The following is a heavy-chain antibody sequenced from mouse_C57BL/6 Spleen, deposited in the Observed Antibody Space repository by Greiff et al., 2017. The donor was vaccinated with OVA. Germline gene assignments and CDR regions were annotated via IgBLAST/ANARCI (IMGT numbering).Heavy chain of an antibody. J-gene: IGHJ4*01. CDR1: GYTFTSYG. Sequence: QVQLQQSGAELARPGASVKLSCKASGYTFTSYGISWVKQSTGQGLEWIGEIYPRSGNTYYNEKFKGKGTLTADKSSSTAYMELRSLTSEDSAVYFCARGESGYAMDYWGQGTSVTVSS. CDR3: ARGESGYAMDY. V-gene: IGHV1-81*01. D-gene: IGHD3-1*01. CDR2: IYPRSGNT.